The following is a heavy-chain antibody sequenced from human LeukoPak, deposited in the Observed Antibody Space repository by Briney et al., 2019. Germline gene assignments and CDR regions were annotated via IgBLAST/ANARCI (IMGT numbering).Heavy chain of an antibody. Sequence: SGGSLRLSCAASGFTFSSYAMHWVRQAPGKGLEWVSVISYDGSNKYYADSVKGRFTISRDNSKNTLYLQMNSLRAEDTAVYYCARDAPEWAVFDYWGQGTLVTVSS. V-gene: IGHV3-30-3*01. CDR1: GFTFSSYA. D-gene: IGHD2-8*01. CDR3: ARDAPEWAVFDY. CDR2: ISYDGSNK. J-gene: IGHJ4*02.